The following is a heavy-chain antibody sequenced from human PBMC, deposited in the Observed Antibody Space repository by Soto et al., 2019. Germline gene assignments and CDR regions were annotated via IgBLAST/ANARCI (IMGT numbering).Heavy chain of an antibody. V-gene: IGHV4-31*03. D-gene: IGHD3-16*01. CDR3: ARDAPPMIFGEGRGYYGMDV. CDR1: GGSISSGGYY. Sequence: KPSETLSLTCTVSGGSISSGGYYWSWIRQHPGKGLEWIGYIYYSGSTYYNPSLKSRVTISVDTSKNQFSLKLSSVTAADTAVYYCARDAPPMIFGEGRGYYGMDVWGQGTTVTVSS. CDR2: IYYSGST. J-gene: IGHJ6*02.